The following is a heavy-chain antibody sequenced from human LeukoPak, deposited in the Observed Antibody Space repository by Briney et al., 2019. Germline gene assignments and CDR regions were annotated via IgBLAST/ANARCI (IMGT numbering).Heavy chain of an antibody. CDR2: ISGSGEST. V-gene: IGHV3-23*01. CDR3: AKDAIGQYRPYYFDC. J-gene: IGHJ4*02. Sequence: PGGSLRLSCAASGFTFSSFAMSWVRQAPGKGLEWVSSISGSGESTYYADYVKGRFTVSRDNSKNTLNLQLNSLRAEDTADYYCAKDAIGQYRPYYFDCWGQGTLVTVSS. D-gene: IGHD3-16*02. CDR1: GFTFSSFA.